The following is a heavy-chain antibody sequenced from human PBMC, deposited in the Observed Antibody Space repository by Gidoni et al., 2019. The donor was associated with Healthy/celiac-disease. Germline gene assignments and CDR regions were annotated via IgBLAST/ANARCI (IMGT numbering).Heavy chain of an antibody. J-gene: IGHJ3*02. V-gene: IGHV3-21*01. Sequence: EVQLVESGGGLVKPGGSLSLSCAASGFTFSSYSMNWVRQAPGKGLEWVSSISSSSSYIYYADSVKGRFTISRDNAKNSLYLQMNSLRAEDTAVYYCARDVSRKSDLRWLQFSDAFDIWGQGTMVTVSS. D-gene: IGHD5-12*01. CDR2: ISSSSSYI. CDR1: GFTFSSYS. CDR3: ARDVSRKSDLRWLQFSDAFDI.